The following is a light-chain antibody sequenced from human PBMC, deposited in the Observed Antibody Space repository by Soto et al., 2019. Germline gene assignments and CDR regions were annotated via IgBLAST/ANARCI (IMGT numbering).Light chain of an antibody. CDR1: QSISSY. CDR3: QQSYSTPGT. V-gene: IGKV1-39*01. J-gene: IGKJ5*01. CDR2: AAS. Sequence: DIQMTQSPSSLSASVGDRFTITCRASQSISSYLNWYQQKPGKAPKLLIYAASSLQSGVPSRFSGSGSGTDFTLTISSLQPEDFATYYCQQSYSTPGTFGPGTRLEIK.